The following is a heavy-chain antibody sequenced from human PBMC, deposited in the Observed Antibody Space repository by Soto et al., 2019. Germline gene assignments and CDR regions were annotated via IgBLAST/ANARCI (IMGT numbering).Heavy chain of an antibody. V-gene: IGHV4-4*07. D-gene: IGHD3-3*01. CDR2: IHTTDGT. CDR3: AGGSITIFGVVYGMDV. Sequence: SETLSLTCTVSGGSISSYYWSWIRQPAGKGMEWIGRIHTTDGTNYNPSLKSRVTLSVDTSKNQFSLKLSSVTAADTAVYYCAGGSITIFGVVYGMDVWGQGTTVTVSS. CDR1: GGSISSYY. J-gene: IGHJ6*02.